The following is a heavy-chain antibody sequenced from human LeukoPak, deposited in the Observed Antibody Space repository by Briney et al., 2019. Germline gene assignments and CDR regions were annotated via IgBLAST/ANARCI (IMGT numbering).Heavy chain of an antibody. CDR1: GYTFTSYG. D-gene: IGHD3-10*01. Sequence: ASVEVSCKASGYTFTSYGISWVRQAPGQGLEWMGWISAYNGNTNYAQKLQGRVTMTTDTSTSTAYMELRSLRSDDTAVYYCARAGKIRITMVRGVWDYWGQGTLVTVSS. V-gene: IGHV1-18*01. CDR3: ARAGKIRITMVRGVWDY. CDR2: ISAYNGNT. J-gene: IGHJ4*02.